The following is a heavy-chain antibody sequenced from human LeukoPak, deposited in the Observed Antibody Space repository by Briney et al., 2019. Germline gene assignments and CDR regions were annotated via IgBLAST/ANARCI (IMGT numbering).Heavy chain of an antibody. CDR1: RGTFSSYA. V-gene: IGHV1-69*05. CDR2: IFPIFGTA. D-gene: IGHD3-3*01. J-gene: IGHJ4*02. Sequence: SVKVSCKASRGTFSSYAISWVRQAPGEGLEWMGGIFPIFGTANYAQKFQGGVTITTDEYTSTDHMVLSSPRSVDTVVYFCARAEYDCWSGYFDDWGQGTLVTVSS. CDR3: ARAEYDCWSGYFDD.